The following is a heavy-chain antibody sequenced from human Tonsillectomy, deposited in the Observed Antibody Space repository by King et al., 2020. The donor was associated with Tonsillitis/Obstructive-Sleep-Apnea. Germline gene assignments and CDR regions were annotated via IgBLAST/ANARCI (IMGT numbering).Heavy chain of an antibody. Sequence: VQLVESGGGVVQPGRSLRLSCAASGFTFSSYGMHWVRQAPGKGLEWVAVIWYDGSNKYYADSVKGRFTISRDNSKNTLYLQMNSLRAEDTAVYYCARGLYYFDYNKAYNWFDPWGQGTLVTVSS. J-gene: IGHJ5*02. CDR2: IWYDGSNK. V-gene: IGHV3-33*01. D-gene: IGHD4-11*01. CDR1: GFTFSSYG. CDR3: ARGLYYFDYNKAYNWFDP.